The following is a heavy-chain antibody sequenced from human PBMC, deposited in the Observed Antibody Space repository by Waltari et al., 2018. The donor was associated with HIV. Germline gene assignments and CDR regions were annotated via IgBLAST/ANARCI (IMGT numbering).Heavy chain of an antibody. CDR3: ARGVSIVRGVMIRGHMDV. J-gene: IGHJ6*02. V-gene: IGHV1-18*01. CDR2: ISGYNGNT. Sequence: VQLVQSGAEMRKPGASVKVSCRASGYTFSAYTISWVRQAPGQGLEWMGWISGYNGNTNYAQKFQGRVNMTTYTSTSTAHMELRSLRSDDTAVYYCARGVSIVRGVMIRGHMDVWGQGTTVTVSS. CDR1: GYTFSAYT. D-gene: IGHD3-10*01.